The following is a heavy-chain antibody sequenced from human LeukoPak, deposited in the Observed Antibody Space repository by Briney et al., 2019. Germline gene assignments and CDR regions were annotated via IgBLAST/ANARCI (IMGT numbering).Heavy chain of an antibody. CDR3: ATSPHYSSAWLVVDF. D-gene: IGHD6-19*01. V-gene: IGHV3-21*01. CDR2: ISSSSSDI. Sequence: PGGSLRLSCAASGFAFSTYTMNWVRQAPGKGLEWVSSISSSSSDIYYADSLKDRFTISRDNAKNSLYLQMNSLGVEDTAVYYCATSPHYSSAWLVVDFWGQGTLVTVSS. CDR1: GFAFSTYT. J-gene: IGHJ4*02.